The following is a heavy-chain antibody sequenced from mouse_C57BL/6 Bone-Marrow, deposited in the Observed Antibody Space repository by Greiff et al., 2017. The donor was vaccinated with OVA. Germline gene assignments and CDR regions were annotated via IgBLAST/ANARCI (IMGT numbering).Heavy chain of an antibody. CDR2: IYPRSGNT. Sequence: VQLQESGAELARPGASVKLSCKASGYTFTSYGISWVKQRTGQGLEWIGEIYPRSGNTYYNEQFKGKATLTADKSSSTAYMELRSLTSEDSAVYFCARKKSYWYFDVWGTGTTVTVSS. J-gene: IGHJ1*03. CDR1: GYTFTSYG. CDR3: ARKKSYWYFDV. V-gene: IGHV1-81*01.